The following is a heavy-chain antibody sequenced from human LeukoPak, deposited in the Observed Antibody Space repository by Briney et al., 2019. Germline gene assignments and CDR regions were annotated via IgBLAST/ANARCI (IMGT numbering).Heavy chain of an antibody. J-gene: IGHJ4*02. CDR1: GGSISSSSYY. CDR2: IYYSGST. CDR3: ARVWSGYGPVDY. D-gene: IGHD3-3*01. V-gene: IGHV4-39*07. Sequence: SETLSLTCAVSGGSISSSSYYWGWIRQPPGKGLEWIGSIYYSGSTYYNPSLKSRVTVSVDTSKNQFSLKLSSVTAADTAVYYCARVWSGYGPVDYWGQGTLVTVSS.